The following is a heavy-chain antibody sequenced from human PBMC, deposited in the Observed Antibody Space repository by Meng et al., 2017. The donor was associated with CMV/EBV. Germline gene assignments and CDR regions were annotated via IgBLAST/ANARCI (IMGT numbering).Heavy chain of an antibody. CDR3: ARDRWDSSHDGYYYYYGMDV. Sequence: TLSLTCTVSGGSISSYYWSWIWQPPGKGLEWIGYIYYSGSTNYNPSLKSRVTISVDTSKNQFSLKLSSVTAADTAVYYCARDRWDSSHDGYYYYYGMDVWGQGTTVTVSS. CDR2: IYYSGST. V-gene: IGHV4-59*01. D-gene: IGHD6-13*01. CDR1: GGSISSYY. J-gene: IGHJ6*02.